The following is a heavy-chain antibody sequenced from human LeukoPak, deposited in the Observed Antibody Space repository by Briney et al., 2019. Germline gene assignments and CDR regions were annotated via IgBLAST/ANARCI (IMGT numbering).Heavy chain of an antibody. CDR1: GFTFSSYS. D-gene: IGHD2-15*01. CDR3: AGYCSGGTCYEGGMYAFDI. V-gene: IGHV3-21*01. Sequence: PGGSLRLSCAASGFTFSSYSMNWVRQAPGKGLEWVSSISSSGSNIHYADSVKGRFTISRDNSKNTLFVQMNSLRAEDTAVYYCAGYCSGGTCYEGGMYAFDIWGQGTLVTVSS. CDR2: ISSSGSNI. J-gene: IGHJ3*02.